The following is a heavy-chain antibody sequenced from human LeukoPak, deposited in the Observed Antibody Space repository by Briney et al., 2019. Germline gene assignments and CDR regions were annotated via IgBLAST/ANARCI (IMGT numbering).Heavy chain of an antibody. CDR1: GFTFSSYS. V-gene: IGHV3-21*01. CDR2: LSSSSSYI. CDR3: ARDGWGYRYGQGSDY. D-gene: IGHD5-18*01. J-gene: IGHJ4*02. Sequence: GGSLRLSCAASGFTFSSYSMNWIRQAPGKGLEWVSSLSSSSSYIYYADSVKGRFTISRDNAKNSLYLQMNSLRAEDTAVYYCARDGWGYRYGQGSDYWGQGTLVTVSS.